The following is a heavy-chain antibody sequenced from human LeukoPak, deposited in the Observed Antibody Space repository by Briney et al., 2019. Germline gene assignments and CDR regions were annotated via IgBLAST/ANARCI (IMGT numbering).Heavy chain of an antibody. J-gene: IGHJ4*02. CDR3: AKDLVLLWFGDVSAEVSCPDY. D-gene: IGHD3-10*01. V-gene: IGHV1-69*13. CDR2: IIPIFGTA. CDR1: GGTFSSYA. Sequence: ASVKVSCKASGGTFSSYAISWVRQAPGQGLEWMGGIIPIFGTANYAQKFQGRVTITADESTSTAYMELSSLRSEDTAVYYCAKDLVLLWFGDVSAEVSCPDYWGQGTLVTVSS.